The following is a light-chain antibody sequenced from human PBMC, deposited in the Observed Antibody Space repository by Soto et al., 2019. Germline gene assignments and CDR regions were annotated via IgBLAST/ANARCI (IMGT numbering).Light chain of an antibody. CDR3: TSYSRYRVLV. CDR2: EVS. CDR1: SSDIGGYKY. J-gene: IGLJ3*02. Sequence: QSALTQPASLSGSLGQSITISCTGTSSDIGGYKYVSWDQQHPGKAPKLIIFEVSNRPPGVSDRFSGSNSGNTASLTISGRQADDEADYYCTSYSRYRVLVFGGGTKVTV. V-gene: IGLV2-14*01.